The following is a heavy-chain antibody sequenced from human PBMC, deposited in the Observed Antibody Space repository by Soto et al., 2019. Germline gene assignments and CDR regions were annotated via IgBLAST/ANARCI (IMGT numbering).Heavy chain of an antibody. D-gene: IGHD3-10*01. Sequence: LLVESGGGLVKPGGSLRLSCAGSGLSFRRYAMNWVRQSPGKGLEWVASISGTASHIRYADSVRGRFTISKDDAKNSLSLQMTSLRAEDTAVYFCAKGRGAAYSCDFWGRGTLVSFSS. J-gene: IGHJ4*02. CDR1: GLSFRRYA. V-gene: IGHV3-21*01. CDR3: AKGRGAAYSCDF. CDR2: ISGTASHI.